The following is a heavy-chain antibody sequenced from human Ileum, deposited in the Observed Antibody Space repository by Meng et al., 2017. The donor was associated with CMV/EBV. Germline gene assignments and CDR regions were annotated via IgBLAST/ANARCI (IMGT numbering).Heavy chain of an antibody. D-gene: IGHD2-2*01. V-gene: IGHV1-46*01. CDR1: GYIFTIYY. J-gene: IGHJ5*02. CDR2: INPRDGST. Sequence: ASVKVSCKASGYIFTIYYLHWVRQAPGQGLEWMGIINPRDGSTTYAQKFQGRVTITRNTSISTAYMELSSLRSEDTAVYYCARGLRDIVVVPAGYWFDPWGQGTLVTVSS. CDR3: ARGLRDIVVVPAGYWFDP.